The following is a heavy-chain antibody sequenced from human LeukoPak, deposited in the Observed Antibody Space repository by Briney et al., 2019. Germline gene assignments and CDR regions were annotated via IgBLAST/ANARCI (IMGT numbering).Heavy chain of an antibody. CDR2: IYYSGSTNGST. D-gene: IGHD2-15*01. V-gene: IGHV4-61*01. CDR1: GGSVSSGSYY. CDR3: ARERTPGSGLDY. Sequence: PSETLSLTCTVSGGSVSSGSYYCSWIRQPPGKGLEWIGYIYYSGSTNGSTNYNPSLKSRVTISIDTSKNQFSLKLSSVTAADTAVYYCARERTPGSGLDYWGQGTLVTVSS. J-gene: IGHJ4*02.